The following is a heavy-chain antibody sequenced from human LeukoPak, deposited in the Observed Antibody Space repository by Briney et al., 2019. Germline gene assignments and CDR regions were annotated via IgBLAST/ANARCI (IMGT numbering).Heavy chain of an antibody. CDR1: GGTFSSYA. CDR2: IIPIFGTA. Sequence: GASVKVSCKASGGTFSSYAISWVRQAPGQGLEWMGGIIPIFGTANYAQKFQGRVTMTTDTSTSTAYMELRSLRSDDTAVYYCARWGGGWYLAGAFDIWGQGTMVTVSS. D-gene: IGHD6-19*01. J-gene: IGHJ3*02. V-gene: IGHV1-69*05. CDR3: ARWGGGWYLAGAFDI.